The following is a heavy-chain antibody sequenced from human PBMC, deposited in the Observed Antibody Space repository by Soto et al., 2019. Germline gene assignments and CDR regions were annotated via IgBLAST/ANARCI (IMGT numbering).Heavy chain of an antibody. V-gene: IGHV4-39*07. D-gene: IGHD3-10*01. CDR3: ARDSLWGSAFDI. Sequence: SETLSLTCTVSGGSISSSSYYWGWIRQPPGKGLEWIGYIYYSGSTYYNPSLKSRVTISVDTSKNQFSLKLSSVTAADTAVYYCARDSLWGSAFDIWGQRTMVTVSS. CDR1: GGSISSSSYY. CDR2: IYYSGST. J-gene: IGHJ3*02.